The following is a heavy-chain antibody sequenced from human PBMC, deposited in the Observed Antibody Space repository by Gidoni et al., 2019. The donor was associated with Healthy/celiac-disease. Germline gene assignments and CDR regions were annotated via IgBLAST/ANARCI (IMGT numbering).Heavy chain of an antibody. D-gene: IGHD4-17*01. V-gene: IGHV4-4*02. CDR3: ARDGRGDYGDYYYYYGMDV. CDR2: IYHSGST. J-gene: IGHJ6*02. CDR1: GGSISSSNW. Sequence: QVQLQESGQGLVKPSGTLSLTCAVSGGSISSSNWRSWVRQPPGKGLAWIGEIYHSGSTNYNPSLKSRVTISVDKSNNQFSLKLRSVTAADTAVYYCARDGRGDYGDYYYYYGMDVWGQGTTVTVSS.